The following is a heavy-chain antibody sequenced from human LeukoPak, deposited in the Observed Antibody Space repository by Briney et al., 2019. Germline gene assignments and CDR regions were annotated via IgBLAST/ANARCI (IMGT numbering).Heavy chain of an antibody. Sequence: SETLSLTCAVYGGSFSGYYWSWIRQPPEKGLEWIGEINHSGSTNYNPSLKSRVTISVDTSKNQFSLKLSSVTAADTAVYYCARGIGYGGNSADAFDIWGQGTMVTVSS. J-gene: IGHJ3*02. CDR3: ARGIGYGGNSADAFDI. D-gene: IGHD4-23*01. V-gene: IGHV4-34*01. CDR2: INHSGST. CDR1: GGSFSGYY.